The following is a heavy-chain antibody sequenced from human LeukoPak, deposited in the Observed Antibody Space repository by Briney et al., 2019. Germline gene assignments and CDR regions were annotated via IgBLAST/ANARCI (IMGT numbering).Heavy chain of an antibody. J-gene: IGHJ5*02. Sequence: GGSLRLSCAASGFTFSSYEMNWVRQAPGKGLEWVSYISSSGSTIYYADSVKGRFTISRDNSKNILYLQMNSLRAEDTAIYYCARCTTASSGWCNWLDPWGQGTLVTVSS. D-gene: IGHD3-22*01. CDR1: GFTFSSYE. CDR3: ARCTTASSGWCNWLDP. V-gene: IGHV3-48*03. CDR2: ISSSGSTI.